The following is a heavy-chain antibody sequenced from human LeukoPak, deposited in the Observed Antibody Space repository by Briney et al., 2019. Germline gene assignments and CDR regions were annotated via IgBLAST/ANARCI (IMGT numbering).Heavy chain of an antibody. CDR2: VNSDGSNT. CDR1: GFTFSNYW. D-gene: IGHD3-10*01. CDR3: ATPRGDYYYGIDV. V-gene: IGHV3-74*01. Sequence: GGSLRLSCAASGFTFSNYWMHWVRQAPGKGLVWVSRVNSDGSNTYYADSVKGRFTISRDNAKNTLYLQMNSLRAEDTAVYYCATPRGDYYYGIDVWGLGTTVTVSS. J-gene: IGHJ6*02.